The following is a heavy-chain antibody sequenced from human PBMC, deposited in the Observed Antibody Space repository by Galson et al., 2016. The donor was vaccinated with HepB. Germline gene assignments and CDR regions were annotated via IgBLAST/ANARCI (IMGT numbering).Heavy chain of an antibody. V-gene: IGHV3-33*01. CDR1: GFTFSLYG. D-gene: IGHD3-10*01. CDR2: VWFDGYTK. CDR3: ARVLGVRGYGREPRDAYDL. J-gene: IGHJ3*01. Sequence: SLRLSCAASGFTFSLYGMQWVRQAPGKGLEWVAVVWFDGYTKYYADSVRGRFTVSRDSSRDTVDLQMNNLRAEDTAMYFCARVLGVRGYGREPRDAYDLWGQGTMVSVSS.